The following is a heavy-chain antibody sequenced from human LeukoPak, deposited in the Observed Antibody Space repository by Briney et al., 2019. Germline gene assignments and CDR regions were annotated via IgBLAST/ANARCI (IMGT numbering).Heavy chain of an antibody. Sequence: PGGSLRLSCAASGFGFSRFVIHWVRQAPGKGLEWVAVISPDGSQKEYSDSVKGRFTVSRDNSKNTVYLQMHSLSAEDSSRYYCARGNLYTAATIENYWGQGALVTVSS. CDR3: ARGNLYTAATIENY. CDR1: GFGFSRFV. D-gene: IGHD5-24*01. J-gene: IGHJ4*02. CDR2: ISPDGSQK. V-gene: IGHV3-30*03.